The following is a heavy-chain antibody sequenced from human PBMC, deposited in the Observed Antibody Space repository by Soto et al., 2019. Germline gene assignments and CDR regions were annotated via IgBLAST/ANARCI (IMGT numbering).Heavy chain of an antibody. CDR2: INPNSGCT. J-gene: IGHJ3*02. CDR3: ARDQGMVRGDDAFDI. Sequence: QVQLVQSGAEVKKPGASVRVSCKASGYTFTGYYMHWVRQAPGQGLEWMGWINPNSGCTNYAQKFQGLVTMTRDTSISTAYMELSRLRSDDTAVYYCARDQGMVRGDDAFDIWGQGTMVTVSS. CDR1: GYTFTGYY. D-gene: IGHD3-10*01. V-gene: IGHV1-2*04.